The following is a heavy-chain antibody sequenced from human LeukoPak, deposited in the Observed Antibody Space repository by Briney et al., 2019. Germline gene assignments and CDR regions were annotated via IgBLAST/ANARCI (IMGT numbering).Heavy chain of an antibody. CDR1: GGSISSYY. CDR3: ARREVTTSWYFDL. D-gene: IGHD4-17*01. V-gene: IGHV4-59*08. CDR2: IYYSGST. Sequence: PSETLSLTCTVSGGSISSYYWSWIRRPPGKGLEWIGYIYYSGSTNYNPSLKSRVTISVDTSKNQFSLKLSSVTAADTAVYYCARREVTTSWYFDLWGRGTLVTVSS. J-gene: IGHJ2*01.